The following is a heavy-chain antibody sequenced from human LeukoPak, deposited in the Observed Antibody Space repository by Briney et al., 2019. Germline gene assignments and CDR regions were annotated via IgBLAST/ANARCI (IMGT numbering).Heavy chain of an antibody. V-gene: IGHV4-39*01. CDR1: GGSISSSSYY. D-gene: IGHD2-8*01. J-gene: IGHJ3*02. CDR2: IYYSGST. CDR3: ARHERTSGVPNDAFDI. Sequence: PSETLSLTCTVSGGSISSSSYYWGWIRQPPGKGLEWIGSIYYSGSTYYNPSLKSRVTISVDTSKNQFSLKLSSVTAADTAVYYCARHERTSGVPNDAFDIWGQGTMVTVSS.